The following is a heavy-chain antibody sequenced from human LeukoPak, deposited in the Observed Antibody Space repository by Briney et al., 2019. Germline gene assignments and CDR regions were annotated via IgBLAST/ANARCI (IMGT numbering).Heavy chain of an antibody. Sequence: PGGSLRLSCAASGFTFSSYSMNWVRQAPGKRLQWVSYIAGSTIYYADSVKGRFTISRDNARNSLYLQMNSLRDDDTAVYYCARVRCSGGGCFYNFDYWGQGSLVTVSS. D-gene: IGHD2-15*01. V-gene: IGHV3-48*02. CDR1: GFTFSSYS. CDR2: IAGSTI. CDR3: ARVRCSGGGCFYNFDY. J-gene: IGHJ4*02.